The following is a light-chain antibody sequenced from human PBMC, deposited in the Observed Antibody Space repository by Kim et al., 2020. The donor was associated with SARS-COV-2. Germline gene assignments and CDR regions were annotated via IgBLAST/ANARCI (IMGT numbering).Light chain of an antibody. CDR1: QGVSSSY. CDR2: GAS. V-gene: IGKV3-20*01. Sequence: SPGERATLSCRASQGVSSSYLAWDQQKPGQAPRLLIYGASSRATGIPDRFSGSGSGTDFTLTISRLEPEDFAVYYCQQYGSSPRTFGQGTKVDIK. CDR3: QQYGSSPRT. J-gene: IGKJ1*01.